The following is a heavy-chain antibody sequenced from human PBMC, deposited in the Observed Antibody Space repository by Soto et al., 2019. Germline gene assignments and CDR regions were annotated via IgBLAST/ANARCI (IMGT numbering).Heavy chain of an antibody. J-gene: IGHJ4*02. V-gene: IGHV3-30-3*01. CDR2: ISYDGSNK. CDR1: GFTFSSYA. D-gene: IGHD3-10*01. CDR3: ARDRARDGSGSYPFY. Sequence: GGSLRLSCAASGFTFSSYAMHWVRQAPGKGLEWVAVISYDGSNKYYADSVKGRFTISRDNSKNTLYLQMNSLRAEDTAVYYCARDRARDGSGSYPFYWGQGTRVTVSS.